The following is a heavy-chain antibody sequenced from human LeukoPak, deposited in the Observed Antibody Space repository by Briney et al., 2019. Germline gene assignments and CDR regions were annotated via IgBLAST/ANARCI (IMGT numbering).Heavy chain of an antibody. Sequence: GGSLRLSCVVSGFIMRTSWMSWVRQTPGKGLEWVADINEDRSGTYYVDSVKGRFTVSRDNANNLLYLQMSSLGDEDTGVYYCARDPAWGAIDYWGQGTLVTVSS. V-gene: IGHV3-7*01. J-gene: IGHJ4*02. CDR3: ARDPAWGAIDY. D-gene: IGHD7-27*01. CDR1: GFIMRTSW. CDR2: INEDRSGT.